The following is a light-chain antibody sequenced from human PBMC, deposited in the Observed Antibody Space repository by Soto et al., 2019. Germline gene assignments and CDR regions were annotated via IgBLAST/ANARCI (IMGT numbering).Light chain of an antibody. CDR1: QSVLYSSNNKNY. CDR3: QLYFTTPPT. J-gene: IGKJ1*01. V-gene: IGKV4-1*01. CDR2: WAS. Sequence: DIVMTQSPDSLAVSLGERATINCKSSQSVLYSSNNKNYLAWYQQKPRQPPKLLISWASTRESGVPDRFSGSGSGTDFTLTITSLQAEDVAVYYCQLYFTTPPTFGQGTKVEIK.